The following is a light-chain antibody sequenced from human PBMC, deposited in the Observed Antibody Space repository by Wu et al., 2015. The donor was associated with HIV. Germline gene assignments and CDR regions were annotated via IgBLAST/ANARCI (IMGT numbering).Light chain of an antibody. CDR2: GAS. CDR3: QQRTSWPLT. CDR1: QSVTNSY. J-gene: IGKJ5*01. V-gene: IGKV3D-20*02. Sequence: EIVLTQSPGTLSLSPGERATLSCRASQSVTNSYLAWYQQKPGQAPSLLIYGASSRATGIPDRFSGRGSGTDFTLTISSLEPEDFAVYYCQQRTSWPLTFGQGTRLEIK.